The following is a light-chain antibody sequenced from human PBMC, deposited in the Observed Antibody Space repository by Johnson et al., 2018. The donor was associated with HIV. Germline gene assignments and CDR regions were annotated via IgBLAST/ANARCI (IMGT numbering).Light chain of an antibody. CDR3: ETWDRSLTICGV. J-gene: IGLJ1*01. V-gene: IGLV1-51*02. CDR1: SSNIGNNY. Sequence: QSVLTQPPSVSAAPGQKVTISCSGSSSNIGNNYVSWYQQFPGAAPKLLIYEDNKRPSGIPDRFSGSKSGTSATLGITGLKTGDEADYYCETWDRSLTICGVFGSVTKGTVL. CDR2: EDN.